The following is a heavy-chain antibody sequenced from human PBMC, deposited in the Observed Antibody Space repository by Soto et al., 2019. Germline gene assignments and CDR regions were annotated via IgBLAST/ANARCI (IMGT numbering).Heavy chain of an antibody. J-gene: IGHJ4*02. Sequence: GGSLRLSCAASGFTFSSYSMNWVRQAPGKGLEWVSSISSSSSYIYHADSVKGRFTISRDNAKNSLYLQMNSLRAEDTAVYYCARDSYYDFWSGYPLYYFDYWGQGTLVTVSS. CDR3: ARDSYYDFWSGYPLYYFDY. CDR1: GFTFSSYS. D-gene: IGHD3-3*01. V-gene: IGHV3-21*01. CDR2: ISSSSSYI.